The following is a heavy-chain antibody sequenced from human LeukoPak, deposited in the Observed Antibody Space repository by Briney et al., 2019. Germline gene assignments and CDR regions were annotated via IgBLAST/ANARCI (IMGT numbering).Heavy chain of an antibody. CDR2: ISYDGSNK. CDR1: GFTFSTYG. D-gene: IGHD6-13*01. V-gene: IGHV3-30*18. J-gene: IGHJ4*02. Sequence: GGSLRLSCAASGFTFSTYGMHWVRQAPGKGLEWVAVISYDGSNKYYADSVKGRFTISRDNSKNTLYLQMNSLRAEDTAVYYCAKSGTRSSWSPRVKTYLDYWGQGTLVTVSS. CDR3: AKSGTRSSWSPRVKTYLDY.